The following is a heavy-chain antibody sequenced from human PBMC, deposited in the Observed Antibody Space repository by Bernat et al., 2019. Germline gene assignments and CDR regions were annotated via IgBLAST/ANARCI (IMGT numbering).Heavy chain of an antibody. Sequence: QVQLVQSGAEVKKPGASVKVSCKASGYTFTSYYMHWVRQAPGQGLEWMGIINPSGGSTSYAQKFQGRVTMTRDTSTSTVYMELSSLRSEDTAVYYCARDRDIAARLNYFDYWGREPWSPSPQ. CDR1: GYTFTSYY. CDR3: ARDRDIAARLNYFDY. D-gene: IGHD6-6*01. J-gene: IGHJ4*02. CDR2: INPSGGST. V-gene: IGHV1-46*01.